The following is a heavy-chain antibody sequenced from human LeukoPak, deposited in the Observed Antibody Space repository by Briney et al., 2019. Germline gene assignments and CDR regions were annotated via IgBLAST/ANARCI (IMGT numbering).Heavy chain of an antibody. J-gene: IGHJ4*02. CDR1: GYSITSGYY. V-gene: IGHV4-38-2*02. CDR2: IYHSGDT. D-gene: IGHD6-19*01. Sequence: PSQTLSLTCIVSGYSITSGYYWGWIRQPPGKGLEWIGSIYHSGDTYYNPSLKSRVTISVDTSKNQFSLKLDSVTAADTAVYYCAKGTSSGWYYFDYWGQGTLVTVSS. CDR3: AKGTSSGWYYFDY.